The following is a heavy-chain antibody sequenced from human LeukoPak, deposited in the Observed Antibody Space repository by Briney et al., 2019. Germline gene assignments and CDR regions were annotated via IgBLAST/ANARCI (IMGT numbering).Heavy chain of an antibody. D-gene: IGHD2-8*01. CDR2: IRSKAYGGTT. Sequence: PGGSLRLSCAASGFTFSSYSMSWVRQAPGKGLEWVGFIRSKAYGGTTEYAASVKCRFTISRDDSKSIAYLQMNSLKTEDTAVYYCTREAYAISPFIVDYWGQGTLVTVSS. J-gene: IGHJ4*02. CDR1: GFTFSSYS. V-gene: IGHV3-49*04. CDR3: TREAYAISPFIVDY.